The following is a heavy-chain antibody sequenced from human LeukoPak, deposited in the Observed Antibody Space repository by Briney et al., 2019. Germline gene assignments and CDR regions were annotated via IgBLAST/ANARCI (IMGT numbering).Heavy chain of an antibody. D-gene: IGHD3-10*01. CDR1: GYTFTAYY. CDR2: INPNSGGT. V-gene: IGHV1-2*06. Sequence: GASVKGSCKASGYTFTAYYINWVRQAPGQGLEWMGRINPNSGGTNYAQKFQGRVTMTRDTSISTTYMELSRLRSDDTAVYYCARELGLGIMVRGFIRWGQGTLVTVSS. J-gene: IGHJ4*02. CDR3: ARELGLGIMVRGFIR.